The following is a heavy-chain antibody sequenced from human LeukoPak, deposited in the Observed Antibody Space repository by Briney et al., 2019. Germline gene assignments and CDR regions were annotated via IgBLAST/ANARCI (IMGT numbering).Heavy chain of an antibody. CDR1: GYTFTSYY. CDR2: INPNSGGT. CDR3: ARVGSVAGFVNWFDP. J-gene: IGHJ5*02. Sequence: ASVKVSCKASGYTFTSYYMHWVRQAPGQGLEWMGWINPNSGGTNYAQKFQGRVTMTRDTSISTAYMELSRLRSDDTAVYYCARVGSVAGFVNWFDPWGQGTRVTVSS. V-gene: IGHV1-2*02. D-gene: IGHD6-19*01.